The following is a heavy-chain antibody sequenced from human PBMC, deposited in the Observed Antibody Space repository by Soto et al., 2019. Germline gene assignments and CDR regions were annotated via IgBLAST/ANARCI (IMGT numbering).Heavy chain of an antibody. CDR2: VYYSGTT. CDR1: GASINNNDYY. D-gene: IGHD3-22*01. J-gene: IGHJ2*01. V-gene: IGHV4-30-4*01. Sequence: QLQESGPGLVKPSQTLSLTCTVSGASINNNDYYWRWIRQTPGKGLEWIGYVYYSGTTDYIPYLKSRLSMSTDKSQNQFTLKLNSVTAADTATYYCARMSYFYDKWYFDLWGRGTLVTVSS. CDR3: ARMSYFYDKWYFDL.